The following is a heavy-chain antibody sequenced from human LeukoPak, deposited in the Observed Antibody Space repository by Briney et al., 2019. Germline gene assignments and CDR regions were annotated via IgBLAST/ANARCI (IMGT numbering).Heavy chain of an antibody. Sequence: GGSLRLSCAASGFTFDGYGMSWVRQAPGKGLEWVSGISWNGGSTGYADSVKGRFTISRDNAKNSLYLQMNSLRAEDTALYYCARDGVKSGDTTHPYYFDYWGQGTLVTVSS. CDR3: ARDGVKSGDTTHPYYFDY. CDR2: ISWNGGST. CDR1: GFTFDGYG. D-gene: IGHD4-17*01. J-gene: IGHJ4*02. V-gene: IGHV3-20*04.